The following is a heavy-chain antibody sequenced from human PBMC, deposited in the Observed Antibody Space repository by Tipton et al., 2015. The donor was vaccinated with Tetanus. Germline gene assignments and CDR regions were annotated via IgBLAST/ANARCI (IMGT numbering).Heavy chain of an antibody. D-gene: IGHD3-22*01. Sequence: QMQLVQSGAELKKPGASLKVSCKASGYTFTGYYMYWVRQAPGQGLEWVGWIDPNSGGTIYAQNFQGRVTMTRDTSISTVYMELSRRRSDDTAVYYCARDRGDYIYYGMDVWGPGTTVPVSS. V-gene: IGHV1-2*02. CDR3: ARDRGDYIYYGMDV. CDR2: IDPNSGGT. CDR1: GYTFTGYY. J-gene: IGHJ6*02.